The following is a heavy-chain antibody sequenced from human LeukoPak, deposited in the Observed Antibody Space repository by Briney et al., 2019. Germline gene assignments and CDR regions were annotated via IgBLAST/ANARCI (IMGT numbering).Heavy chain of an antibody. CDR1: GFTFSNYA. D-gene: IGHD1/OR15-1a*01. CDR3: AKGNWNKLEVFDY. V-gene: IGHV3-23*01. CDR2: IRSSGDST. Sequence: HPGGSPRLSCVASGFTFSNYAMSWVRQTPGKGPEWVSGIRSSGDSTYYADSVKGRFTISRDNSKNTLYLQMNSLRAEDTALYYCAKGNWNKLEVFDYWGQGILVTVSS. J-gene: IGHJ4*02.